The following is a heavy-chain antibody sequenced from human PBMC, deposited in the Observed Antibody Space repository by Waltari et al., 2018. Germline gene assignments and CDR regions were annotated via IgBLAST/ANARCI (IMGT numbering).Heavy chain of an antibody. CDR3: AKGDSTSWYAFEY. V-gene: IGHV3-23*03. CDR2: IYGGGSGT. D-gene: IGHD6-13*01. Sequence: EVQLLESGGGLVQPGGSLRLSCAASGFTFSGAAMSWVGQARGKGIEWVSVIYGGGSGTLYGDCVRGRFTVSRDVSTNTVYLQMNSLRAEDTAVYYCAKGDSTSWYAFEYWGQGTLVTVAS. J-gene: IGHJ4*02. CDR1: GFTFSGAA.